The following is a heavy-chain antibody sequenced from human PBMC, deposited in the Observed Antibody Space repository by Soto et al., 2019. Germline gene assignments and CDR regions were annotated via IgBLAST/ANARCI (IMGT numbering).Heavy chain of an antibody. Sequence: QVHLQQWGAGLLKPSETLSLTCAVNGGAFNGYYWTWIRQSPGQGLQWIGEINHSGTVDYNPSLNGRLTFSIHTSQKQCSPTLTSVPAAATAGSYCAKACAPLVRGTIRGFVYWGQGTLVTV. CDR2: INHSGTV. D-gene: IGHD3-10*01. CDR3: AKACAPLVRGTIRGFVY. V-gene: IGHV4-34*01. J-gene: IGHJ4*02. CDR1: GGAFNGYY.